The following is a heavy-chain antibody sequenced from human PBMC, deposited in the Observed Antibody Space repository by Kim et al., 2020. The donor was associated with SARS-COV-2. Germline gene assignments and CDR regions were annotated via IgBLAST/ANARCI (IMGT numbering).Heavy chain of an antibody. Sequence: SVKVSCKASGFTFTSSAVQWVRQARGQRLEWIGWIVVGSGNTNYAQKFQERVTITRDMSTSTAYMELSSLRSEDTAVYYCAADFRIAARSFDYWGQGTLVTVSS. CDR2: IVVGSGNT. CDR3: AADFRIAARSFDY. J-gene: IGHJ4*02. D-gene: IGHD6-6*01. V-gene: IGHV1-58*01. CDR1: GFTFTSSA.